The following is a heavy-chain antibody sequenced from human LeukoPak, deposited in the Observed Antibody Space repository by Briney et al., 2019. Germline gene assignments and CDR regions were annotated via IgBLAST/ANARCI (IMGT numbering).Heavy chain of an antibody. CDR1: GDSFTNFW. CDR3: GRSGYNGYDLDY. D-gene: IGHD5-12*01. J-gene: IGHJ4*02. V-gene: IGHV5-51*01. Sequence: GESLKSSCKGSGDSFTNFWIAWVRQMPVKGLEWMGIIDPGDSDTRNNPSFQGQGTISADKSITTAYLQSSTRKAADSPSDDCGRSGYNGYDLDYWGQGTLVTVSS. CDR2: IDPGDSDT.